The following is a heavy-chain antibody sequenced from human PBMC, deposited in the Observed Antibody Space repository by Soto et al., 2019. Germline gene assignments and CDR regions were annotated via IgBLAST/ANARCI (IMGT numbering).Heavy chain of an antibody. CDR1: GFTFSSYG. CDR3: AKEGHGSGSYRYYYYYYGMDV. V-gene: IGHV3-30*18. D-gene: IGHD3-10*01. Sequence: GGSLSLSCAASGFTFSSYGMHWVRQAPGKGLEWVAVISYDGSNKYYADSVKGRFTISRDNSKNTLYLQMNSLRAEDTAVYYCAKEGHGSGSYRYYYYYYGMDVWGQGTTVTVSS. J-gene: IGHJ6*02. CDR2: ISYDGSNK.